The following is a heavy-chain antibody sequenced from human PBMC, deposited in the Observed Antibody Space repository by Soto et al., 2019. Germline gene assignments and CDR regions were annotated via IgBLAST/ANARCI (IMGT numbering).Heavy chain of an antibody. CDR1: GYTFTGYY. D-gene: IGHD4-17*01. J-gene: IGHJ5*02. Sequence: QVQLVQSGAEVKKPGASVKVSCKASGYTFTGYYMHWVRQAPGQGLEWMGWINPNSGGTNYAQKFQGWVTMTRDTSLSTAYMEVSRLRSDDTAVYYCAREGGDGDYAGWFDPWGQGTLVTVSS. V-gene: IGHV1-2*04. CDR3: AREGGDGDYAGWFDP. CDR2: INPNSGGT.